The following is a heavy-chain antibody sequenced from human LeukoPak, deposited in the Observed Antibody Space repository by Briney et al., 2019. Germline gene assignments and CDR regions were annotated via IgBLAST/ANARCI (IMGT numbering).Heavy chain of an antibody. CDR3: AKDAESSGWYGVGYYFDY. D-gene: IGHD6-19*01. Sequence: GGSLRLSCAASGFTVNSNYMSWVRQAPGKGLEWVSAISGSGGSTYYADSVKGRFTISRDNSKNTLYLQMNSLRAEDTAVYYCAKDAESSGWYGVGYYFDYWGQGTLVTVSS. CDR2: ISGSGGST. V-gene: IGHV3-23*01. J-gene: IGHJ4*02. CDR1: GFTVNSNY.